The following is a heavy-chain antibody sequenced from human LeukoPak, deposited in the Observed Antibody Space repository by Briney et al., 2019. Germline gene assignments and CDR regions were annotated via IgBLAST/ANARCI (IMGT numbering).Heavy chain of an antibody. D-gene: IGHD1-26*01. J-gene: IGHJ4*02. V-gene: IGHV1-18*01. Sequence: GASVKVSCKASGYTFTSYGISWVRQAPGQGLEWMGWISAYNGNTNYAQKLQGRVTMTTDTSTSTAYMELRSLRSDDTAVYYCARAPNSGSYYSRIPFDYWGQGTLVTVSS. CDR2: ISAYNGNT. CDR1: GYTFTSYG. CDR3: ARAPNSGSYYSRIPFDY.